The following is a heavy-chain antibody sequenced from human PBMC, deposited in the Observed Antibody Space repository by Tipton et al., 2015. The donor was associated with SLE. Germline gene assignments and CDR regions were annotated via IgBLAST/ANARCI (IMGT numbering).Heavy chain of an antibody. V-gene: IGHV4-59*08. CDR1: GGSISSYY. Sequence: TLSLTCTVSGGSISSYYWSWIRQPPGKGLEWIGYIYYSGSTNYNPSLKSRVTISVDTSKNQFSLKLSSVTAADTAVYYCARLQDYDFWSGPTYFDYWGQGTLVTVSS. CDR3: ARLQDYDFWSGPTYFDY. D-gene: IGHD3-3*01. CDR2: IYYSGST. J-gene: IGHJ4*02.